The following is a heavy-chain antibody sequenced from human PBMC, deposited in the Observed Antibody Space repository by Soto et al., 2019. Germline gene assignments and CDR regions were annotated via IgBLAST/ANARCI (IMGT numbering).Heavy chain of an antibody. V-gene: IGHV5-51*01. CDR1: GYSFTSYW. J-gene: IGHJ3*02. Sequence: GESLKISCKGSGYSFTSYWIGWVRQMPGKGLEWMGIIYPGDSDTRYSPSFQGQVTISADKSISTAYLQWSSLKASDTAMYYCASSALADCGGDCYDAFDIGGQGTMVTVSS. D-gene: IGHD2-21*01. CDR3: ASSALADCGGDCYDAFDI. CDR2: IYPGDSDT.